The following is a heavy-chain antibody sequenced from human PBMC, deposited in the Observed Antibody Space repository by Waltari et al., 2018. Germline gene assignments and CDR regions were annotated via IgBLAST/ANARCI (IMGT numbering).Heavy chain of an antibody. CDR3: ARELDIVVVPAAIFYGMDV. CDR2: IKQDGSEK. J-gene: IGHJ6*02. Sequence: ASGFTFSSYWMSWVRQAPGKGLEWVANIKQDGSEKYYVDSVKGRFTISRDNAKNSLYLQMNSLRAEDTAVYYCARELDIVVVPAAIFYGMDVWGQGTTVTVSS. V-gene: IGHV3-7*01. D-gene: IGHD2-2*02. CDR1: GFTFSSYW.